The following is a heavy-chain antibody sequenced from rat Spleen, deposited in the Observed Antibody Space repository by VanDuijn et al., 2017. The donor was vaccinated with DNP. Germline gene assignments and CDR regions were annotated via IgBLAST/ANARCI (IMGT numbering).Heavy chain of an antibody. Sequence: QVQLKESGPGLVQPSQTLSLACTVSGFSLTSYHVHWVRQPSGKGLEWMGVIWTGGSTEENSALRSRLNISRDTSKSQVFLKMSSLQTEDTATYYCARDDGSYYYAYWFAYWGQGTLVTVSS. CDR3: ARDDGSYYYAYWFAY. CDR1: GFSLTSYH. D-gene: IGHD1-12*02. J-gene: IGHJ3*01. CDR2: IWTGGST. V-gene: IGHV2-43*01.